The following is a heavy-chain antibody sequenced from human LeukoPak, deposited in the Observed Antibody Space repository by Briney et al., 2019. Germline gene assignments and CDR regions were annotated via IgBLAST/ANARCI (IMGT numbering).Heavy chain of an antibody. J-gene: IGHJ6*03. Sequence: ASVKVSCKASGYTFNSYGISWVRQAPGQGLEWVGWISTYNGNRKYAQKLQGRVTMTTDTSTSTAYMEPRSLRSDDTAVYYCAKTTVTSEDYYHYYMDVWGKGTTVTVSS. CDR2: ISTYNGNR. CDR3: AKTTVTSEDYYHYYMDV. D-gene: IGHD4-17*01. CDR1: GYTFNSYG. V-gene: IGHV1-18*01.